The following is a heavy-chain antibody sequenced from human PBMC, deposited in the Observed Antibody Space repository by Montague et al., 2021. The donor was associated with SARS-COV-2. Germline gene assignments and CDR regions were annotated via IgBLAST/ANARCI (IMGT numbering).Heavy chain of an antibody. D-gene: IGHD3-10*01. V-gene: IGHV4-59*05. CDR3: ARLVWFGELSSENWFDP. Sequence: SETLSLTCNVSGGSIRNYYWSWIRQPAGKGLEWIGSIYYSGSTYYNSSLKSRVTTSVDTSKNQFSLKLNSVTAADTAVYYCARLVWFGELSSENWFDPWGQGTLVTVSS. CDR2: IYYSGST. CDR1: GGSIRNYY. J-gene: IGHJ5*02.